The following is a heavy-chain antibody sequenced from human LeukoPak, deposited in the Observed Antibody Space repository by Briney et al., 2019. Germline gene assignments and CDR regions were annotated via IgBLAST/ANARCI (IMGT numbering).Heavy chain of an antibody. CDR1: GFTFTAYL. V-gene: IGHV3-30-3*01. CDR2: MSSDGNAM. Sequence: GGSLRLSCAASGFTFTAYLIHWVRQAPGKGLEWVAVMSSDGNAMFYADSVKGRFTISRDNSKNTLYLQMNSLRAEDTAVYYCVRESEYYYDHSASFDYWGQGTLVTVSS. CDR3: VRESEYYYDHSASFDY. J-gene: IGHJ4*02. D-gene: IGHD3-22*01.